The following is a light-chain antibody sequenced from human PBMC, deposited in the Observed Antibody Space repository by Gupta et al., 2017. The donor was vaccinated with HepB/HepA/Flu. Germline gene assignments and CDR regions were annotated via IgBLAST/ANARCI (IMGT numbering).Light chain of an antibody. J-gene: IGKJ3*01. V-gene: IGKV3-20*01. Sequence: EIVLTQSTGTLSLSPGERATLSCRASQTVSANSLAWYQQKPGQAPRLLIYHASSRATGIPDRFSGSGSGTDFTLTITRLEPEDFAVYYCQQYGSSPRFGPGTKVDVK. CDR1: QTVSANS. CDR3: QQYGSSPR. CDR2: HAS.